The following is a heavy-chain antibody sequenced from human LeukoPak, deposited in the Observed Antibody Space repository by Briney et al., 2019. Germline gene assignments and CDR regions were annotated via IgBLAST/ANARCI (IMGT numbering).Heavy chain of an antibody. CDR3: ATADKQRLPPYWYFDL. CDR1: GYTLTELS. V-gene: IGHV1-24*01. J-gene: IGHJ2*01. Sequence: GASVKVSCKGSGYTLTELSMHWVRQAPGKGLEWMGGFDPEDGETIYAQKFQGRVTMTEDTSTDTAYMELSSLRSEDTAVYYCATADKQRLPPYWYFDLWGRGTLVTVSS. CDR2: FDPEDGET. D-gene: IGHD6-25*01.